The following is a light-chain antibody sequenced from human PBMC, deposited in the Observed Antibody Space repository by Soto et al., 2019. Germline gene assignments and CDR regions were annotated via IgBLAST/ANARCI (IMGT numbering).Light chain of an antibody. J-gene: IGKJ1*01. Sequence: EIVLTQAPGTLSLSPGERATLSCRASHSVSSSNVAWYQPKPAQAPTLLIYGASRRAPGIEERFSGSGSGTDFTLTISRLETEDFAVYYCQQYLTSPKTVGQGTKVDIK. CDR2: GAS. CDR1: HSVSSSN. V-gene: IGKV3-20*01. CDR3: QQYLTSPKT.